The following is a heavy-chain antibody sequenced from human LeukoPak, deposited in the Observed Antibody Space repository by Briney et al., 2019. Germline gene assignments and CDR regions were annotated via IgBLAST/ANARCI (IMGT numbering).Heavy chain of an antibody. CDR3: ARDSRLYYDILTGYAVDYYFDY. CDR2: IYQNGNS. V-gene: IGHV4-38-2*02. CDR1: GHSLSSGYN. Sequence: SETLSLTCTVSGHSLSSGYNWGWIRQTPGKGLEWMGTIYQNGNSYYNPSLKSRVTISIDTSKNQISLKLRSVTAADTAVYYCARDSRLYYDILTGYAVDYYFDYWGQGSLVTVSS. D-gene: IGHD3-9*01. J-gene: IGHJ4*02.